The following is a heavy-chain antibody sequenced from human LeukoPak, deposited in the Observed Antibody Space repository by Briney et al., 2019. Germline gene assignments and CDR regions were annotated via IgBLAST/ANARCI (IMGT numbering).Heavy chain of an antibody. CDR3: ARDLDWGAFDA. V-gene: IGHV3-21*04. J-gene: IGHJ5*02. CDR1: GFTFSNYN. CDR2: ISSSSSYI. Sequence: SGGSLRLSCAASGFTFSNYNMNWVRQAPGKGLEWVSSISSSSSYIYYADSVKGRFAISRDNAKNSLYLQMNSLRAEDTALYYCARDLDWGAFDAWGQGTLVTVSS. D-gene: IGHD3-9*01.